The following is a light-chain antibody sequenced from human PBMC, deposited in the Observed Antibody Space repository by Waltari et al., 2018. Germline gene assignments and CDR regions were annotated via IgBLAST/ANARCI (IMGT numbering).Light chain of an antibody. CDR3: QSADASGTYKL. CDR1: ALPRQF. CDR2: KDT. J-gene: IGLJ2*01. Sequence: SSELTQPPSVSVSPGQTARITCSGDALPRQFASWYQQKPGQAPVIVIYKDTGRPSDIPERFSGSSSGTTVTLTISGVQAEDEADYYCQSADASGTYKLFGGGTKLTVL. V-gene: IGLV3-25*03.